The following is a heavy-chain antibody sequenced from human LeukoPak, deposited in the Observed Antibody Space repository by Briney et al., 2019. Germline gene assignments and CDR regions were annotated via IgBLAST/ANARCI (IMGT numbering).Heavy chain of an antibody. CDR3: ARGYGSGLENNWFDP. Sequence: ASVKVSCKASGYTFTGYYMHWVRQAPGQGLEWMGWINPNSGGTDYAQKFQGRVTMTRDTSIRTAYMELSRLRSDDTAVCYCARGYGSGLENNWFDPWGQGTLVTVSS. CDR2: INPNSGGT. CDR1: GYTFTGYY. D-gene: IGHD6-19*01. J-gene: IGHJ5*02. V-gene: IGHV1-2*02.